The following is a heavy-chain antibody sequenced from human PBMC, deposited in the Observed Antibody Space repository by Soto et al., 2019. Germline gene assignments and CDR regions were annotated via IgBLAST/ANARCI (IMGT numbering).Heavy chain of an antibody. D-gene: IGHD6-13*01. CDR1: GFTFSSYA. CDR3: ARDHNSFYSSSSARYYYYYYGMDV. V-gene: IGHV3-30-3*01. Sequence: PGGSLRLSCAASGFTFSSYAMHWVRQAPGKGLEWVAVISYDGSNKYYADSVKGRFTISRDNSKNTLYLQMNSLRAEDTAVYYCARDHNSFYSSSSARYYYYYYGMDVWGQGTTVTVSS. CDR2: ISYDGSNK. J-gene: IGHJ6*02.